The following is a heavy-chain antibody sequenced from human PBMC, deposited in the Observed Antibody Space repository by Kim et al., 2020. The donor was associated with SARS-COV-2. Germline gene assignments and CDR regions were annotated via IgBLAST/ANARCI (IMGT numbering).Heavy chain of an antibody. V-gene: IGHV3-9*01. Sequence: GGSLRLSCAASGFTFDDYAMHWVRQAPGKGLEWVSGISWNSGSIGYADSVKGRFTISRDNAKNSLYLQMNSLRAEDTALYYCAKDRGAAFGGSYGGAFDIWGQGTMVTVSS. D-gene: IGHD1-26*01. CDR2: ISWNSGSI. CDR3: AKDRGAAFGGSYGGAFDI. J-gene: IGHJ3*02. CDR1: GFTFDDYA.